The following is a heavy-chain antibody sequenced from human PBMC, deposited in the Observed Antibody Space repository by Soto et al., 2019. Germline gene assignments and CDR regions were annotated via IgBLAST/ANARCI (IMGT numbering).Heavy chain of an antibody. V-gene: IGHV4-30-4*01. CDR2: IYYSGSA. D-gene: IGHD2-2*01. CDR3: AREDVVVPAALYYFDY. CDR1: GGSISSGDYY. J-gene: IGHJ4*02. Sequence: ASETLSLTCTVSGGSISSGDYYWSWIRQPPGKGLEWIGYIYYSGSAYYNPSLKSRVTISVDTSKNQFSLKLSSATAADTAVYYCAREDVVVPAALYYFDYWGQGTLVTVSS.